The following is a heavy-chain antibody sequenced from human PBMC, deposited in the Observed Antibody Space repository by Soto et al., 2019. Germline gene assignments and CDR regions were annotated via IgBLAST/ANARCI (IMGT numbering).Heavy chain of an antibody. V-gene: IGHV3-7*03. CDR2: IKPDGSAT. D-gene: IGHD3-16*01. Sequence: GSLRLSCATSDFTFRNYWMNWVRQAPGKGLEWVANIKPDGSATNYVDSVKGRFTISRDNVRNSVSLQMNSLRVEDTAVYFCFGGNGGPQWGQGTLVTVSS. CDR1: DFTFRNYW. CDR3: FGGNGGPQ. J-gene: IGHJ4*02.